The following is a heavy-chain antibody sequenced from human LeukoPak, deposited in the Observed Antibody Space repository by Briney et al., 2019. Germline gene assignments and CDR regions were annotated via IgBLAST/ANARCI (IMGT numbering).Heavy chain of an antibody. V-gene: IGHV1-69*05. CDR1: GGTFSSYA. J-gene: IGHJ6*03. CDR3: ARVHRSALTTVITPWYYYMDV. D-gene: IGHD4-17*01. CDR2: IIPIFGTA. Sequence: SVKVSCKASGGTFSSYAISWVRQAPGQGLEWIGGIIPIFGTANYAQKFQGRVTITTDESTSTAYMELSSLRSEDTAVYYCARVHRSALTTVITPWYYYMDVWGKGTTVTVSS.